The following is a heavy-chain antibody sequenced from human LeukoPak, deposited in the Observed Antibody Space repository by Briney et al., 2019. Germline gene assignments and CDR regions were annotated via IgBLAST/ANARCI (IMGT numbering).Heavy chain of an antibody. CDR3: ARWESLRGSRIFDI. V-gene: IGHV4-59*01. J-gene: IGHJ3*02. CDR1: GGSISSYY. CDR2: IYYRGST. D-gene: IGHD4-23*01. Sequence: SETLSLTCTVSGGSISSYYWSWIRQPPGKGLEWIGYIYYRGSTNYNPSLKSRVTISLDTSKNQFSLKLSSVTAADTAVYYCARWESLRGSRIFDIWGQGTMVTVSS.